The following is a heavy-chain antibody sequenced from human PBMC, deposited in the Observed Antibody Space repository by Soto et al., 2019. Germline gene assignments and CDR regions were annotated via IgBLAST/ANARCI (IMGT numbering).Heavy chain of an antibody. D-gene: IGHD4-17*01. CDR3: AKDSRAYGIHY. CDR1: GFTFSSYG. Sequence: GGSLRLSCAASGFTFSSYGMHWVRQAPGKGLEWVAVISYDGSNKYYADSVKGRFTISRDNSKNTLYLQMNSLRAEDTAVYYCAKDSRAYGIHYWGQGTLVTAPQ. J-gene: IGHJ4*02. V-gene: IGHV3-30*18. CDR2: ISYDGSNK.